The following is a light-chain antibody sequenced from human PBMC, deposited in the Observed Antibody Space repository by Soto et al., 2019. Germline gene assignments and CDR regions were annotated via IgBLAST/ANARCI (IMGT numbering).Light chain of an antibody. V-gene: IGKV1-17*01. CDR2: DAS. CDR3: QQYNTYAT. Sequence: IQMTQSPSSLSASVGDRVTITCRASQGIRSELGWYKQKPGKAPKPLIYDASTLKTGVQSRFSGSGSGSELNFTITGLQPDDFATYFCQQYNTYATLGKGKRREIK. CDR1: QGIRSE. J-gene: IGKJ5*01.